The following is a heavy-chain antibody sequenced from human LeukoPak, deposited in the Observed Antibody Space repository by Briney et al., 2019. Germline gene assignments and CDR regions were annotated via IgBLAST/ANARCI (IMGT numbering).Heavy chain of an antibody. J-gene: IGHJ4*02. D-gene: IGHD3-10*01. V-gene: IGHV4-34*01. CDR2: INHGGST. CDR1: GGSFSGDF. CDR3: ALSILWFGEPPGYFDY. Sequence: SETLSLTCAVYGGSFSGDFWSWIRQSPGKGLEWIGEINHGGSTTYNPSLKSRVTISVDTSKNQFSLKLSSVTAVDTAVYYCALSILWFGEPPGYFDYWGQGTLVTVSS.